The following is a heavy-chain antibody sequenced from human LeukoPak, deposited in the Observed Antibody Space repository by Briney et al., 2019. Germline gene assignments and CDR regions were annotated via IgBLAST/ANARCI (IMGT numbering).Heavy chain of an antibody. CDR3: ARMGGYYDILTGYYPPLYYFDY. D-gene: IGHD3-9*01. J-gene: IGHJ4*02. CDR2: ISAYNGNT. CDR1: GYTFTSYG. V-gene: IGHV1-18*01. Sequence: ASVKVSCKASGYTFTSYGISWVRQAPGQGLDWMGWISAYNGNTNYAQKLQGRVTMTTDTSTSTAYMELRSLRSDDTAVYYCARMGGYYDILTGYYPPLYYFDYWGQGTLVTVSS.